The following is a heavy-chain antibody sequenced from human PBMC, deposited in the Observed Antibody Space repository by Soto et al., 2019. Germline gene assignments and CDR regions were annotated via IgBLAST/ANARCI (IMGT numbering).Heavy chain of an antibody. J-gene: IGHJ3*01. D-gene: IGHD4-17*01. CDR3: ARPLNDFGDYTDAFDV. Sequence: EVQLVESGGGLVKPGGSLRLSCAASGFTVGTYSMSWVRQAPGKGLEWVSSISTSGEYIYYADSVKGRATISRDNAKNSLYLQMNSLRAEDTAVYYCARPLNDFGDYTDAFDVWGQGTLVTVSS. CDR2: ISTSGEYI. CDR1: GFTVGTYS. V-gene: IGHV3-21*01.